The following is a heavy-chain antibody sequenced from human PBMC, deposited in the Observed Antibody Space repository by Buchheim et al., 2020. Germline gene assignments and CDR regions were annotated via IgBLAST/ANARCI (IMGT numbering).Heavy chain of an antibody. Sequence: EVQLLESGGGLVQPGGSLRLSCVASGFTFSKHDMNWVRQAPGKGPQWVSGITIGGDTYYADSVKGPVTISRDNSKDTLYLQMNSLRAEGTAIYYCANLQLPSNWGQGTL. CDR2: ITIGGDT. J-gene: IGHJ4*02. CDR1: GFTFSKHD. D-gene: IGHD1-1*01. CDR3: ANLQLPSN. V-gene: IGHV3-23*01.